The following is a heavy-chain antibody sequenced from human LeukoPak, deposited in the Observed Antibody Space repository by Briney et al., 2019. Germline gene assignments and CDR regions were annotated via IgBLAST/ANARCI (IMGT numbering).Heavy chain of an antibody. CDR1: GSTFTYW. CDR2: IKQDGSEK. J-gene: IGHJ4*02. CDR3: ARAFLDDFWSGHF. Sequence: GGSLRLSCAASGSTFTYWMSWVRQAPGKGPEWVANIKQDGSEKYYVDSVKGRFTISRDNATKSVYLQMNSLRAEDTAVYYCARAFLDDFWSGHFWGQGTLVTVSS. V-gene: IGHV3-7*01. D-gene: IGHD3-3*01.